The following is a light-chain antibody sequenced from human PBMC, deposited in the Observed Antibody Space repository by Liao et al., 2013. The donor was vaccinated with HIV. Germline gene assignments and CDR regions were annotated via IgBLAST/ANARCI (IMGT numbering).Light chain of an antibody. CDR1: GIRSYN. V-gene: IGLV3-21*04. J-gene: IGLJ2*01. CDR2: YNS. Sequence: SYELTQPPSVSVAPGQTATITCGGNGIRSYNVHWYLQKSGQAPMLVIYYNSDRPSGIPERFSGSNSGNTATLTISGVEAGDEADYFCQVWDSSSNHPVVFGGGTKLTVL. CDR3: QVWDSSSNHPVV.